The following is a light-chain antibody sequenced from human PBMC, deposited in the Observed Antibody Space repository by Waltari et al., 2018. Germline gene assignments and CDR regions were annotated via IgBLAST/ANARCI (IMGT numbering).Light chain of an antibody. Sequence: EIVLTQSPGTLSLSPGERATLSCRARQSVSSTYLAWYQQKAGQAPRLLIYGASSRATGIPDRFSGSGSGTDFTLTINRLEPDDFAVYYCQLYGSSPLFTFGQGTKLEI. J-gene: IGKJ2*01. CDR2: GAS. V-gene: IGKV3-20*01. CDR1: QSVSSTY. CDR3: QLYGSSPLFT.